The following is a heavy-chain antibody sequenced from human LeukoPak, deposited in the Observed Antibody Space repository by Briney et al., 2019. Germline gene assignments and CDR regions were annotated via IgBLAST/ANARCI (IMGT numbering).Heavy chain of an antibody. D-gene: IGHD3-10*01. J-gene: IGHJ5*02. CDR3: ARDLGLRYGSGAYRFDP. Sequence: PGRSLRLSCAAYGFSFSTYGMHWVRQAPGNRLESVAVIWHDGSHQYYADSVKGRFTISRDMSNNTLYLQMNNLRVDGTALYYCARDLGLRYGSGAYRFDPWGQGTQVIVSS. CDR1: GFSFSTYG. V-gene: IGHV3-33*08. CDR2: IWHDGSHQ.